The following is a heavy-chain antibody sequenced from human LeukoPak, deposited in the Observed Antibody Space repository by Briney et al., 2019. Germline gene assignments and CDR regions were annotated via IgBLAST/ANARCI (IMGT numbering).Heavy chain of an antibody. J-gene: IGHJ5*02. CDR3: VREAGYCASVCLKSNWFDP. CDR1: GFPFSNHA. D-gene: IGHD2-15*01. V-gene: IGHV3-23*01. CDR2: ISNGST. Sequence: GGSLRLSCAASGFPFSNHAMSWVRQPPGKGLEWVAAISNGSTYYADSVRGRFAISRDDSKNMVYLQMNSLRDEDTALYYCVREAGYCASVCLKSNWFDPWGQGTLVTVSS.